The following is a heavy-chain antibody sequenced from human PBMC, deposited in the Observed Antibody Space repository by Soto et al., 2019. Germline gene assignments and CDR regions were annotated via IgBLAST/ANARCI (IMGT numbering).Heavy chain of an antibody. D-gene: IGHD5-18*01. J-gene: IGHJ4*02. V-gene: IGHV4-39*01. Sequence: QLQLQESGPGLVKPSETLSLTCTVSGGSISTSYNFWAWIRQPPGKGLEWIGSVNSGGSGHDSPSLKRRVTISVDTSKNQFSLKLNSVTAADTAVYYWARRDTATPSFDYWGQGALVTVSS. CDR1: GGSISTSYNF. CDR3: ARRDTATPSFDY. CDR2: VNSGGSG.